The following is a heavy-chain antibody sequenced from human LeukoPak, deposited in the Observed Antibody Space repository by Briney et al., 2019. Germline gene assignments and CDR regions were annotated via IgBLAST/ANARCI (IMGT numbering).Heavy chain of an antibody. CDR3: ARTLWFGELLGLYFDC. D-gene: IGHD3-10*01. V-gene: IGHV4-59*01. Sequence: PSETLSLTCTVSGGSISSYYWSWIRQPPGKGLEWIGYIYYSGSTNYNPSLKSRVTISVDTSKNQFSLKLSSVTAADTAVYYCARTLWFGELLGLYFDCWGQGTLVTVSS. J-gene: IGHJ4*02. CDR1: GGSISSYY. CDR2: IYYSGST.